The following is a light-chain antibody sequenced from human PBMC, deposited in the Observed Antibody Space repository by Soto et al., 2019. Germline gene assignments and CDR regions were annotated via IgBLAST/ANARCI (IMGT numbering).Light chain of an antibody. CDR3: QHYDTYTWT. CDR2: KAS. V-gene: IGKV1-5*03. CDR1: QTITNW. J-gene: IGKJ1*01. Sequence: DIQMTQSPSTLSASVGDRVTITCRASQTITNWLAWYQQKPGKAPRLLIYKASTLESGVPSRFSGSGSGTAFTLTISSLQPDDFATYYCQHYDTYTWTFGQGTKVEIK.